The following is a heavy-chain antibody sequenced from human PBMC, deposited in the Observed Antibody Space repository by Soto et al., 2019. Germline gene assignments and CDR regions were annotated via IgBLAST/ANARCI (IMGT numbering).Heavy chain of an antibody. V-gene: IGHV1-2*04. D-gene: IGHD3-22*01. J-gene: IGHJ6*02. Sequence: ASVKVSCKASGYTFTSYDINWVRQATGQGLEWLGRINPKSGGTSTAQKFQGWVTMTRDRSISTVYMELTRLRSDDTAVYYCARSYRYDSSGYDYYYYYYGMDVWGQGTTVTVSS. CDR1: GYTFTSYD. CDR3: ARSYRYDSSGYDYYYYYYGMDV. CDR2: INPKSGGT.